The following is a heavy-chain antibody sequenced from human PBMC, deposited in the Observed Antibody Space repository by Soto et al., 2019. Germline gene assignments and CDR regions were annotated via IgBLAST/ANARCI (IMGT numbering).Heavy chain of an antibody. Sequence: ASVKVSCKASGYTFTSYGISWVRQAPGQGLEWMGWISAYNGNTNYAQKLQGRVTMTTDTSTSTAYMELRSLRSDDTAVYYCARDMVHDSSGPFNWLDPWGKGTLVTVSS. J-gene: IGHJ5*02. D-gene: IGHD3-22*01. V-gene: IGHV1-18*01. CDR2: ISAYNGNT. CDR3: ARDMVHDSSGPFNWLDP. CDR1: GYTFTSYG.